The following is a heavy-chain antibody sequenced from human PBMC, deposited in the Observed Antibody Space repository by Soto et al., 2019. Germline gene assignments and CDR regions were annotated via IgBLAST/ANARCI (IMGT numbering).Heavy chain of an antibody. Sequence: EVHLVESGGGLVQPGGSLRLSCAGSGFTFSDYYIDWVRQAPGKGLEWVGRSRAKGNSYSTDYAAPVKGKFSVSRDTSKTSLYLQMNSLKADDTALYYFARSLPATTSFDSWGQGTLVTVSS. CDR1: GFTFSDYY. J-gene: IGHJ4*02. D-gene: IGHD1-7*01. V-gene: IGHV3-72*01. CDR3: ARSLPATTSFDS. CDR2: SRAKGNSYST.